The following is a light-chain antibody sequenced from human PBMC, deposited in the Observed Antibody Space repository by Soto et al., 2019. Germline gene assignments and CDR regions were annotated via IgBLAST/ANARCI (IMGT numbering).Light chain of an antibody. CDR3: SAYAGTNNPV. J-gene: IGLJ7*01. CDR2: DVT. CDR1: STDVGLHNY. Sequence: QSVLTQPPSASGSPGQSVTISCTGTSTDVGLHNYVSWYQHHPGKAPKFIIFDVTKRPSGVPDRFSGSRSGNTASLTVSGLQADDEADYYCSAYAGTNNPVFGGGTKLTVL. V-gene: IGLV2-8*01.